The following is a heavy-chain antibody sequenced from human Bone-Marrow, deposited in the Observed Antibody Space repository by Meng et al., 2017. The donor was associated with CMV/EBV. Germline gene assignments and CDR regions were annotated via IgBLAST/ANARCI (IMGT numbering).Heavy chain of an antibody. J-gene: IGHJ4*02. CDR1: GFIFSDAW. CDR3: AREHYDSSGRVYFDY. V-gene: IGHV3-20*04. Sequence: GESLKISCAASGFIFSDAWMSWVRQAPGKGLEWVSGINWNGGSTVYADSVKGRFTISRDNAKNSLYLQMNSLRAEDTALYYCAREHYDSSGRVYFDYWGQGTLVTVSS. D-gene: IGHD3-22*01. CDR2: INWNGGST.